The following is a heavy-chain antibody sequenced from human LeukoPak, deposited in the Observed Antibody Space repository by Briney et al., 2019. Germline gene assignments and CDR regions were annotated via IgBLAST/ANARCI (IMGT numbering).Heavy chain of an antibody. D-gene: IGHD5-18*01. Sequence: SETLSLTCTVSGGSISSYYWSWIRQPPGKGLEWIGYIYYSGSTNYNPSLKSRVTISVDTSKNHFSLKLSSVTAADTAVYYCARYSYGGYYFDYWGQGTLVTVSS. CDR1: GGSISSYY. CDR3: ARYSYGGYYFDY. V-gene: IGHV4-59*01. J-gene: IGHJ4*02. CDR2: IYYSGST.